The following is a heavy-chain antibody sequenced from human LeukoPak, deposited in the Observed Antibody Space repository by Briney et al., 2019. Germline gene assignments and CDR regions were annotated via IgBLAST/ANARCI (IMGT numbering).Heavy chain of an antibody. J-gene: IGHJ6*03. CDR1: AGSISSYY. CDR3: ARDWNHYYYYYMDV. D-gene: IGHD1-1*01. Sequence: SETLSLTCTVSAGSISSYYWSWIRQPAGKGLEWIGRIYTSGSTNYNPSLKSRVTMSVDTSKNQFSLKLSSVTAADTAVYYCARDWNHYYYYYMDVWGKGTTVTVSS. V-gene: IGHV4-4*07. CDR2: IYTSGST.